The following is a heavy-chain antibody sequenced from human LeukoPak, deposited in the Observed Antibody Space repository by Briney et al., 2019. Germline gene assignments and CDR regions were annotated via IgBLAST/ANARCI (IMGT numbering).Heavy chain of an antibody. Sequence: GWSLRLSCAVSGFTISSHGMHWVRQAPGKGPEWVAMIAYHGNTEYYGDSVKGRFTISRDNSKNTLYLQMDSLRAEDTAVYHCAKDWGSGGWYNYFDPWGQGTLVTVSS. J-gene: IGHJ5*02. V-gene: IGHV3-30*18. CDR3: AKDWGSGGWYNYFDP. CDR2: IAYHGNTE. D-gene: IGHD6-19*01. CDR1: GFTISSHG.